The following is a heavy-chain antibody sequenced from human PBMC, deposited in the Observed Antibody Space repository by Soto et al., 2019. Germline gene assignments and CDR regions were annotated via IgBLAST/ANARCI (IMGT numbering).Heavy chain of an antibody. V-gene: IGHV3-23*01. CDR2: ITRSGGRT. Sequence: EVQLLESGGGLVQPGGSLRLSCVGTEFIFGNYALNWVRQAPGKGLEWVSTITRSGGRTYFADSVKGRFIISGDNSKNTVSLQMTRLRAEDTSVYYCAREYYRSGTYTGHGYWCRGTLVFVS. CDR3: AREYYRSGTYTGHGY. J-gene: IGHJ4*02. CDR1: EFIFGNYA. D-gene: IGHD3-10*01.